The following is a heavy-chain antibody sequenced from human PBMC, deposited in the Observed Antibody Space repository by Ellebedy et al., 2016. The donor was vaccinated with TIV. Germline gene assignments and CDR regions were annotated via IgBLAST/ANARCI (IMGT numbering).Heavy chain of an antibody. CDR2: ISGNGGST. CDR3: ARIRAFYYDSSGYGNFDY. V-gene: IGHV3-23*01. Sequence: GESLKISXAASGFTFSSYAMSWVRQAPGKGLEWLSVISGNGGSTYYADSVKGRFTISRDNAKNSLYLQMNSLRAEDTAVYYCARIRAFYYDSSGYGNFDYWGQGTLVTVSS. J-gene: IGHJ4*02. D-gene: IGHD3-22*01. CDR1: GFTFSSYA.